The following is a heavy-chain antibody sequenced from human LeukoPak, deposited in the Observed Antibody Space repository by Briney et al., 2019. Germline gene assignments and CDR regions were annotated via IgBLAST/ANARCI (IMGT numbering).Heavy chain of an antibody. J-gene: IGHJ5*02. CDR3: ARDPGRSSSWYRFDP. CDR2: INSDGSST. V-gene: IGHV3-74*01. D-gene: IGHD6-13*01. CDR1: GFTFSSYW. Sequence: GGSLRLSCAASGFTFSSYWMHWVRQAPGKGLVWVSRINSDGSSTSYADSVKGRFTISRDNAKNTLYLQMNSLRAEDTAVYYCARDPGRSSSWYRFDPWGQGTLVTVSS.